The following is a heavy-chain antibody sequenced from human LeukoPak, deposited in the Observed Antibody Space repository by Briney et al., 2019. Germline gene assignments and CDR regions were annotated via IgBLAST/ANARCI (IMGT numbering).Heavy chain of an antibody. CDR1: GYSISRDYY. CDR2: IYYSGST. D-gene: IGHD3-10*01. Sequence: SETLSLTCSVSGYSISRDYYWGCIRQPPGKGLEWIGFIYYSGSTYYNPSLKSRVTISVDPSKNQFSLKLSSLTAAETAVNSCARRGKQYYGSGITAFDIWGQGTMVTVSS. CDR3: ARRGKQYYGSGITAFDI. J-gene: IGHJ3*02. V-gene: IGHV4-38-2*02.